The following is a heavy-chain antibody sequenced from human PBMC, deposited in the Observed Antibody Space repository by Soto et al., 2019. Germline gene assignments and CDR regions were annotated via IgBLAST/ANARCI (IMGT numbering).Heavy chain of an antibody. J-gene: IGHJ3*02. Sequence: QVQLVESGGGVVQPGRSLRLSCAASGFTFSSYAMHLLRQAPGKGLEWVAVISSDGSKKYYADFGQGRLPIFMDYSMKTLYLQMNSLIPEDTAEFYCANRIIRDHSAIDIRVQRTMVTVSS. D-gene: IGHD2-2*01. CDR1: GFTFSSYA. CDR2: ISSDGSKK. CDR3: ANRIIRDHSAIDI. V-gene: IGHV3-30-3*01.